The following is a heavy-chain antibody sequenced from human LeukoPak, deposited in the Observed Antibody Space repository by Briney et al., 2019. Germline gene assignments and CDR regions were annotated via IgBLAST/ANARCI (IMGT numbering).Heavy chain of an antibody. V-gene: IGHV3-30*04. CDR3: ARSYCSSGSCHVDY. CDR2: ISYDGNNE. D-gene: IGHD2-15*01. CDR1: GFTFSTYA. J-gene: IGHJ4*02. Sequence: PGRSLRLSCAVSGFTFSTYAMHWVRQAPGKGLEWVALISYDGNNEYHADSVKGRFTISRDNSKNTLYLQMNSLRAEDTAVYYCARSYCSSGSCHVDYWGQGTLVTVSS.